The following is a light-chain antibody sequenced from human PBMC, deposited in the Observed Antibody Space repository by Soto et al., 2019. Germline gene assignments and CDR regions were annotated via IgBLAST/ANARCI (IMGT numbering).Light chain of an antibody. Sequence: DIQMTQSPSSLSASVGDRVTITCQASQDISNYLNWYQQKPGKAPKLLIYDASNLHTGVPSRFSGSGSGTDFSFTINSLQPEDVATYFCQQYDDLVSFGPGTKVDIK. V-gene: IGKV1-33*01. CDR3: QQYDDLVS. J-gene: IGKJ3*01. CDR2: DAS. CDR1: QDISNY.